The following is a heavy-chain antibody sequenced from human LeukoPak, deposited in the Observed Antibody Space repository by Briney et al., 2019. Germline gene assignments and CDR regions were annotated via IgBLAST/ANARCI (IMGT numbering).Heavy chain of an antibody. CDR3: ARATGYSSSWYDY. J-gene: IGHJ4*02. Sequence: GGSLRLSCAASGFTFSSYAMHWVRQAPGKGLEWVAVISYYGSNKYYADSVKGRFTISRDNSKNTLYLQMNSLRAEDTAVYYCARATGYSSSWYDYWGQGTLVTVSS. CDR2: ISYYGSNK. CDR1: GFTFSSYA. D-gene: IGHD6-13*01. V-gene: IGHV3-30-3*01.